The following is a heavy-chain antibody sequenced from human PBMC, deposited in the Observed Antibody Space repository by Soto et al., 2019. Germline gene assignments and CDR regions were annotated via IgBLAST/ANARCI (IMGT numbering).Heavy chain of an antibody. D-gene: IGHD3-9*01. CDR3: ARIDWPRGYWYFDL. CDR1: GYTFTSYA. CDR2: INAGNGNT. V-gene: IGHV1-3*01. Sequence: ASVKVSCKASGYTFTSYAMHWVRQAPGQRLEWMGWINAGNGNTKYSQKFQGRVTITRDTSASTAYMELSSLRSEDPAVYYCARIDWPRGYWYFDLWGRGTLVTVSS. J-gene: IGHJ2*01.